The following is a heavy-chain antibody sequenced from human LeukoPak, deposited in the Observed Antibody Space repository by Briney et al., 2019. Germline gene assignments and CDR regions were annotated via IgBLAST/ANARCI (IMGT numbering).Heavy chain of an antibody. CDR2: ISSSSSYI. J-gene: IGHJ4*02. CDR1: GFTFSSYS. Sequence: PGGSLRLSCAASGFTFSSYSMNWVRQAPGKGLEWVSSISSSSSYIYYADSVKGRFTISRDNAKNSLYLQMNSLRAEDTAVYYCSRGGLNGDYPDYWGQGTLVTVSS. V-gene: IGHV3-21*01. CDR3: SRGGLNGDYPDY. D-gene: IGHD4-17*01.